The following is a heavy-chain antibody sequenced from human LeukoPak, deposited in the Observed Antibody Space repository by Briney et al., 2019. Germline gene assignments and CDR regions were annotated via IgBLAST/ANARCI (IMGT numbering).Heavy chain of an antibody. V-gene: IGHV1-2*04. Sequence: ASVKVSCKASGYTFTGYYMHWVRQAPGQGLEWMGWINPNSGGTNYAQKFQGWVTMTRDTSISTAYMELSRLRSDDTAVYYCARVRPIAAAGTREYYFDYWGQGTLVTVSS. CDR2: INPNSGGT. CDR3: ARVRPIAAAGTREYYFDY. J-gene: IGHJ4*02. D-gene: IGHD6-13*01. CDR1: GYTFTGYY.